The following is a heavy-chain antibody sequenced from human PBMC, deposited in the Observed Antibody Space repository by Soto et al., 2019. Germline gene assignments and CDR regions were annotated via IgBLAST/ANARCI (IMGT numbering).Heavy chain of an antibody. V-gene: IGHV4-39*01. CDR3: ARQGGYCSSTSCPQKQRGLDY. D-gene: IGHD2-2*01. CDR1: GGSISSSSYY. J-gene: IGHJ4*02. Sequence: PSETLSLTCTVSGGSISSSSYYWGWIRQPPGKGLEWIGSIYYSGSTYYNPSLKSRVTISVDTSKNQFSLKLSSVTAADTAVYYCARQGGYCSSTSCPQKQRGLDYWGQGTLVIVSS. CDR2: IYYSGST.